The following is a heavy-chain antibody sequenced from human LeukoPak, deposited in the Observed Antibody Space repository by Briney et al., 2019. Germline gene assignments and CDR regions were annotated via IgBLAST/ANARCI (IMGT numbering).Heavy chain of an antibody. CDR2: IYPGDSDT. D-gene: IGHD3-22*01. CDR3: ARPGNMYYYDSSGYYHDAFDI. V-gene: IGHV5-51*01. J-gene: IGHJ3*02. Sequence: GESLKISCKGSGYSFTSYWIGWVRQMPGKGLEWMGIIYPGDSDTRYSPSFQGQVTTSADKSISTAYLQWSSLKASDTAMYYCARPGNMYYYDSSGYYHDAFDIWGQGTMVTVSS. CDR1: GYSFTSYW.